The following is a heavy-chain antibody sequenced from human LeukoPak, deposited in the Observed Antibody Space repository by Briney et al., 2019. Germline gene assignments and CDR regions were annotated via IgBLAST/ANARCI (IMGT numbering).Heavy chain of an antibody. J-gene: IGHJ4*02. CDR3: ARTMVRGVIADY. D-gene: IGHD3-10*01. V-gene: IGHV3-11*03. CDR2: IISSSSYT. CDR1: GFTFSDYY. Sequence: GGSLRLSCAASGFTFSDYYMSWIRQAPGKGLEWVSYIISSSSYTNYADSVKGRFTISRDNAKNSLYLQMNSLRAEDTAVYYCARTMVRGVIADYWGQGTLVTVSS.